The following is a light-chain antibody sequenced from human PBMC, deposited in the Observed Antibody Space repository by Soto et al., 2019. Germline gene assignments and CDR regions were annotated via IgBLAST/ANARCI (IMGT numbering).Light chain of an antibody. CDR2: GAS. CDR1: QSVSSSY. Sequence: ESVKISVVAVPSKTKGERATLSCRASQSVSSSYLSWYQQKPGQAPRLLIYGASTRATGIPARFSGSGSGTDFTLTISSLQPEDFAVYYCQQDYNLPPSFGQGTKV. V-gene: IGKV3D-7*01. J-gene: IGKJ1*01. CDR3: QQDYNLPPS.